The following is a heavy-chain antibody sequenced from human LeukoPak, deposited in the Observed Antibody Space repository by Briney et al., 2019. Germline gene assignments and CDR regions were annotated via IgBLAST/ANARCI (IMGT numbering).Heavy chain of an antibody. V-gene: IGHV3-23*01. Sequence: GGSLRLSCAAFGFPLSSYAMSWVRQAPGKGLEWVSATSSSDAGTYHADSVRGRFTISRDNSKNTLYLPMNTLRAEDTAVYYCAKGKEVPLRPTYIDYWGQGTLVTVSS. CDR3: AKGKEVPLRPTYIDY. CDR2: TSSSDAGT. CDR1: GFPLSSYA. D-gene: IGHD2-15*01. J-gene: IGHJ4*02.